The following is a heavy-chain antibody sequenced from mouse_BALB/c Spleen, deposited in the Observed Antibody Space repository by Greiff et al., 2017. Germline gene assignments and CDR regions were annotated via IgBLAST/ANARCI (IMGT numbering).Heavy chain of an antibody. D-gene: IGHD1-1*01. CDR2: ISYDGSN. J-gene: IGHJ4*01. CDR3: ARAVVAKAMDY. CDR1: GYSITSGYY. Sequence: EVQVVESGPGLVKPSQSLSLTCSVTGYSITSGYYWNWIRQFPGNKLEWMGYISYDGSNNYNPSLKNRISITRDTSKNQFFLKLNSVTTEDTATYYCARAVVAKAMDYWGQGTSVTVSS. V-gene: IGHV3-6*02.